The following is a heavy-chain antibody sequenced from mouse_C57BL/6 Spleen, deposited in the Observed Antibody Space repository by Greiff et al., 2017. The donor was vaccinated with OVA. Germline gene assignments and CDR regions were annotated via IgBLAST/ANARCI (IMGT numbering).Heavy chain of an antibody. Sequence: VQLQQSGAELVRPGASVTLSCKASGYTFTDYEMHWVKQTPVHGLEWIGAIDPETGGTAYNQKFKGKAILTADKSSSTADMELRSLTSEDSAVYYCTRRGDEGFAYWGQGTLVTVSA. CDR2: IDPETGGT. J-gene: IGHJ3*01. V-gene: IGHV1-15*01. CDR3: TRRGDEGFAY. CDR1: GYTFTDYE. D-gene: IGHD3-3*01.